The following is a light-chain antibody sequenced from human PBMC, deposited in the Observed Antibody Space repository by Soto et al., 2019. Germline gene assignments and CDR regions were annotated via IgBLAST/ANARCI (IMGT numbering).Light chain of an antibody. CDR1: QSISSW. CDR2: KAS. Sequence: DIQMTQSPSTLSASVGDRVTITCRASQSISSWLAWYQQKPGKAPKLLIYKASSLESEVPSRLSGSGSGTEFTLTISSLQPDDFATYYCQQYNSYSYTFGQGTKLEIK. J-gene: IGKJ2*01. V-gene: IGKV1-5*03. CDR3: QQYNSYSYT.